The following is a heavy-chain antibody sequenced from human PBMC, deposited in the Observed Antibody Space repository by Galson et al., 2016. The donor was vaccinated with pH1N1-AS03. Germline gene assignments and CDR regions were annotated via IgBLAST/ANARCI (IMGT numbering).Heavy chain of an antibody. CDR3: AHRPSSWPYWYFDL. J-gene: IGHJ2*01. Sequence: PALVKPTQTLMLTCTFSGFSLSTSGVAVGWIRQPPGKALECLALIHWDDDKHYSPSLKSRLTITKDTSKNQVVLTMTNMDPVDTAKYYCAHRPSSWPYWYFDLWGPWHPGHCLV. CDR2: IHWDDDK. CDR1: GFSLSTSGVA. D-gene: IGHD6-13*01. V-gene: IGHV2-5*02.